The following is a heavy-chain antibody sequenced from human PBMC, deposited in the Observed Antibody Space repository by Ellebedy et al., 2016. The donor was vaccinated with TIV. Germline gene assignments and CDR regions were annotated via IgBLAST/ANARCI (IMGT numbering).Heavy chain of an antibody. J-gene: IGHJ4*02. CDR2: IGPVGETV. CDR1: GVNFADYY. V-gene: IGHV3-11*01. D-gene: IGHD6-19*01. CDR3: VTHPISQWLRFFEN. Sequence: GESLKISCVVSGVNFADYYMSWIRQPPGRGLQRVASIGPVGETVFLADSVEGRLSISRDNTQNSMFLHMSSLRVDDTAIYYCVTHPISQWLRFFENWGQGALVTVAS.